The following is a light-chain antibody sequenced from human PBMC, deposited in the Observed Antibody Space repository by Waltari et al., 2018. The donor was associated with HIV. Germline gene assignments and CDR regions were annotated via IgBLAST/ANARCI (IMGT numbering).Light chain of an antibody. CDR3: QQYGKWPPWT. Sequence: DIVLTQSPATLSVSPGETVTLPCRASQTVTYNLAWYQQKPGQAPRLLIYGAATRATGIPARFSGSGSGTEFALTISSLQSEDFAVYYCQQYGKWPPWTFGQGTKVEIK. CDR1: QTVTYN. V-gene: IGKV3-15*01. CDR2: GAA. J-gene: IGKJ1*01.